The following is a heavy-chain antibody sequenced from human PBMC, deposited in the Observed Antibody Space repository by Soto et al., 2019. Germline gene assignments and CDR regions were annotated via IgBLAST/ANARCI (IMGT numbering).Heavy chain of an antibody. CDR2: INSGSGGST. Sequence: GGSLRLSCAASGFTFISYWMHWVRQAPGKGLVWVSRINSGSGGSTYYADSVKGRFTISRDNSKNTLYLQMNSLRAEDTAVYYCAKAGINYYYYGMDVWGQGTTVTISS. CDR1: GFTFISYW. V-gene: IGHV3-23*01. J-gene: IGHJ6*02. D-gene: IGHD2-15*01. CDR3: AKAGINYYYYGMDV.